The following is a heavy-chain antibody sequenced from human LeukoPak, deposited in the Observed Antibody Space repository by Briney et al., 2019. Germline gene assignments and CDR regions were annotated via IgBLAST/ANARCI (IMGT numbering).Heavy chain of an antibody. J-gene: IGHJ4*02. CDR3: AREYYDTSGYFHGGF. D-gene: IGHD3-22*01. Sequence: PGGSLRLSCAGSGLAFSAYGMHWVRQAPGKGLEWVALIWHDGTNEKYADSVKGRFTISRDNAKNSLYLQMNSLRAEDTAVYYCAREYYDTSGYFHGGFWGQGTLVTVSS. CDR2: IWHDGTNE. V-gene: IGHV3-33*01. CDR1: GLAFSAYG.